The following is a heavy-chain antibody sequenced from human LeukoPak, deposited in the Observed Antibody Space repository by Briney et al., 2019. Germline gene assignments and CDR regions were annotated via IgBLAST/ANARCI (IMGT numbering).Heavy chain of an antibody. CDR1: GGSFSGYY. Sequence: SETLSLTCAVYGGSFSGYYWSWIRQPPGKGLEWIGEINHSGSTNYNPSLKSRVTISVDTSKNQFSLKLSSVTAADTAVYYCARGHSKNMIYDYVWGSYRYTSNWFDPWGQGTLVTVSS. J-gene: IGHJ5*02. CDR2: INHSGST. CDR3: ARGHSKNMIYDYVWGSYRYTSNWFDP. D-gene: IGHD3-16*02. V-gene: IGHV4-34*01.